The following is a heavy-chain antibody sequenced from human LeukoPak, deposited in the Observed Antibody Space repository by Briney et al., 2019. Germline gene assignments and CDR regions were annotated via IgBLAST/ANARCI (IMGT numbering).Heavy chain of an antibody. CDR3: ARDRNTDFWSGYYTNYFDY. J-gene: IGHJ4*02. CDR2: INTDGSST. Sequence: GGSLRLSCAASGFTFSNYWMHWVRQAPGKGLVWVSRINTDGSSTSYVDSVKGRFTISRDNAKNSLYLQMNSLRAEDTAVYYCARDRNTDFWSGYYTNYFDYWGQGTLVTVSS. V-gene: IGHV3-74*01. D-gene: IGHD3-3*01. CDR1: GFTFSNYW.